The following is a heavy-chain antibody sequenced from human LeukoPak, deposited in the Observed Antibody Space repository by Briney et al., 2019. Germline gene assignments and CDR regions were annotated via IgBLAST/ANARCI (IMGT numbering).Heavy chain of an antibody. CDR3: ARRGCGGDCYQVDY. J-gene: IGHJ4*02. V-gene: IGHV3-48*02. D-gene: IGHD2-21*02. CDR1: GFTFSIYT. Sequence: PGGSLRLSCAASGFTFSIYTMSWVRQAPGKGLEWVSHITTTSNTKYYADSVKGRFTISRDNAKNSLYLQMNSLGDEDTAVYYCARRGCGGDCYQVDYWGQGTLVTVSS. CDR2: ITTTSNTK.